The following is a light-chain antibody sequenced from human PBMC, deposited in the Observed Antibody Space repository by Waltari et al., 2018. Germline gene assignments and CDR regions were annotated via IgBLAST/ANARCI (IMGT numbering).Light chain of an antibody. CDR1: HSVDSGC. V-gene: IGKV3-20*01. CDR3: QQHRSFT. Sequence: EVVLTQSPGTRTLSRGERATLSCRASHSVDSGCLPWYQQKPRQPPKLLIFGASRRAAGIPYRFSGTGSGTDCSLTINRLEPEDFAVYYCQQHRSFTFGQGTRLEI. CDR2: GAS. J-gene: IGKJ5*01.